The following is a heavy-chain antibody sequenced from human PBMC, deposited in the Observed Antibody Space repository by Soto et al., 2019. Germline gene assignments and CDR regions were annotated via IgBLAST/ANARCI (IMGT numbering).Heavy chain of an antibody. Sequence: PGGSLRLSCAASGFSFNDNWMHWVRQVPGKGLMWVSRLKSDGRDTIYADSVKGRFTVSRDSAKNTLYLQMNSLRVEDTAVYYCVREMPVPIRGGYYYYSVLHAWGQETTLTVYS. CDR3: VREMPVPIRGGYYYYSVLHA. J-gene: IGHJ6*02. CDR1: GFSFNDNW. V-gene: IGHV3-74*01. CDR2: LKSDGRDT. D-gene: IGHD2-2*01.